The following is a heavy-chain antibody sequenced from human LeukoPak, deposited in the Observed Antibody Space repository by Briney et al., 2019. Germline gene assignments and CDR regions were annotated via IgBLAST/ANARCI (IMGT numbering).Heavy chain of an antibody. D-gene: IGHD2-2*02. J-gene: IGHJ3*02. CDR2: IIPIFGTA. Sequence: ASVKVSCKASGGTFSSYAISWVRQAPGQGLEWMGGIIPIFGTANYAQKFQGRVTITADESTSTAYMELSSLRSEDTAVCYCARREDIVVVPAAIPRGGYFDWLGAFDIWGQGTMVTVSS. CDR1: GGTFSSYA. CDR3: ARREDIVVVPAAIPRGGYFDWLGAFDI. V-gene: IGHV1-69*13.